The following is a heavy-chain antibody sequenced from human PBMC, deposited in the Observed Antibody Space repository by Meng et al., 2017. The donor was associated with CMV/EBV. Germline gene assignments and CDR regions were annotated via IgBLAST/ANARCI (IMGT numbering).Heavy chain of an antibody. D-gene: IGHD6-6*01. CDR3: ARDSSSSVIEGFDY. CDR2: INHSGST. CDR1: GGSFSGYY. J-gene: IGHJ4*02. V-gene: IGHV4-34*01. Sequence: SETLSLTCAVYGGSFSGYYWSWIRQPPGKGLEWIGEINHSGSTNYNPSLKSRVTISVDTSKNQFSLKLSSVTAADTAVYYCARDSSSSVIEGFDYWGQGTLVTVSS.